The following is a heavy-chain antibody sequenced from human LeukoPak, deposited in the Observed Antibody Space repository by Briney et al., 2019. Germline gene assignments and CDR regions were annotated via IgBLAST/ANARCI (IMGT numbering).Heavy chain of an antibody. V-gene: IGHV1-18*01. CDR1: GYTLPSYG. Sequence: ASVNVSCKASGYTLPSYGISWVRQAPGQGREGMGWICAYNGNTNYAQKLQGRVTMNTNTSTSKAYMELRSLRSDDTAVYYCASGRRGDILTWDDAFDIWGQGRMVTVSS. CDR2: ICAYNGNT. J-gene: IGHJ3*02. CDR3: ASGRRGDILTWDDAFDI. D-gene: IGHD3-9*01.